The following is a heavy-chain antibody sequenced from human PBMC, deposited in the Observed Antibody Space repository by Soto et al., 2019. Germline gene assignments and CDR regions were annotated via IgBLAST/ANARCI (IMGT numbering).Heavy chain of an antibody. J-gene: IGHJ4*02. CDR3: AHRSGGVVPAARIFDY. Sequence: QITLKESGPTLVKPTQTLTLTCTFSGFSLSTSGVGVGWIRQPPGKALEWLALIYWDDDKRYSPSLKSRLTITKDTSTNQVVLTMTNMDPVDTATYYCAHRSGGVVPAARIFDYWGQGTLVTVSS. V-gene: IGHV2-5*02. CDR2: IYWDDDK. CDR1: GFSLSTSGVG. D-gene: IGHD2-2*01.